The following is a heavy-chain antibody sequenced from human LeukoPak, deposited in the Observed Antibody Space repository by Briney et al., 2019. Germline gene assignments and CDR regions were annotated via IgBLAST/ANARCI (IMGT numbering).Heavy chain of an antibody. CDR2: IIPIFGTA. J-gene: IGHJ4*02. V-gene: IGHV1-69*06. D-gene: IGHD5-24*01. CDR3: ARDIVRGRDGYNYAY. Sequence: SVKVSCKASGGTFSSYAISWVRQAPGQGLEWMGGIIPIFGTANYAQKFQGRVTITADKSTSTAYMELSSLRSEDTAVYYCARDIVRGRDGYNYAYRGQGTLVTVSS. CDR1: GGTFSSYA.